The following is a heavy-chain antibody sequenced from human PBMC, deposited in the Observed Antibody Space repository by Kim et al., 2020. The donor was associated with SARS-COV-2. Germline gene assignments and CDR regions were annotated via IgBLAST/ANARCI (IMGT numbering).Heavy chain of an antibody. CDR1: GGSFSGYY. CDR3: ARAGASLGIVDY. D-gene: IGHD7-27*01. Sequence: SETLSLTCAVYGGSFSGYYWSWIRQPPGKGLEWIGEINHSGSTNYNPSLKSRVTISVDTSKNQFSLKLSSVTAADTAVYYCARAGASLGIVDYWGQGTLV. J-gene: IGHJ4*02. V-gene: IGHV4-34*01. CDR2: INHSGST.